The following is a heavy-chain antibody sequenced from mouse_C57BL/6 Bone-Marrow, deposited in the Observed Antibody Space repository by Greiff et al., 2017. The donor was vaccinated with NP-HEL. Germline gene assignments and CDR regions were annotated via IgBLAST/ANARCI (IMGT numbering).Heavy chain of an antibody. D-gene: IGHD1-1*01. CDR2: INPNNGGT. CDR1: GYTFTDYN. CDR3: ARLYYGSSYDAIDY. V-gene: IGHV1-22*01. J-gene: IGHJ4*01. Sequence: VQLQQSGPELVKPGASVKMSCKASGYTFTDYNMHWVKQSHGKSLEWIGYINPNNGGTSYNQKFKGKATLTVNKSSSTAYMELRSLTSEDSAIYYCARLYYGSSYDAIDYWGQGTSVTVSS.